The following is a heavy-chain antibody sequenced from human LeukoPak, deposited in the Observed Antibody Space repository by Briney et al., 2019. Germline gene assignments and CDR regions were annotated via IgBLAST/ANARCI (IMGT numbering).Heavy chain of an antibody. V-gene: IGHV3-21*01. CDR1: GFSFSTYS. CDR2: ITRSGSSV. Sequence: GGSLRLSCEASGFSFSTYSMNRVPQAPGKGLEWISSITRSGSSVYYADSVKGRFTISRDNAKNSLYLQMNGLRAEDTAVYYCASFSTSAVIGDYWGQGTLVTASS. D-gene: IGHD3-10*01. CDR3: ASFSTSAVIGDY. J-gene: IGHJ4*02.